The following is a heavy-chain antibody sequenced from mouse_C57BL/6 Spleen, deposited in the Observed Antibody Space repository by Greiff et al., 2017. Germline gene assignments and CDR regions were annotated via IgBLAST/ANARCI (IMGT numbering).Heavy chain of an antibody. CDR1: GYAFTNYL. V-gene: IGHV1-54*01. CDR2: INPGSGGT. J-gene: IGHJ4*01. CDR3: ARSACSSSYYAMDY. D-gene: IGHD1-1*01. Sequence: QVQLQQSGAELVRPGTSVKVSCKASGYAFTNYLIEWVKQRPGQGLEWIGVINPGSGGTNYNEKFKGKATLTADKSSSTAYMQLSSLTSEDSAVYFCARSACSSSYYAMDYWGQGTSVTVSS.